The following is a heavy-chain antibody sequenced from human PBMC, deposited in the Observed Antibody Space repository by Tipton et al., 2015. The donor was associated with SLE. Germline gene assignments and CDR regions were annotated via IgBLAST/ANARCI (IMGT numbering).Heavy chain of an antibody. CDR3: ARDTDRGSSAYAGAFDF. CDR1: GDSISADNYY. CDR2: IYYSGST. J-gene: IGHJ3*01. Sequence: TLSLTCIVSGDSISADNYYWAWIRQPPGKGLEWIGCIYYSGSTYYSPPLSSRVSISLDRSKNQFSLSLSSVTAADTAVYYCARDTDRGSSAYAGAFDFWGQGTVVTVSS. D-gene: IGHD3-22*01. V-gene: IGHV4-30-4*08.